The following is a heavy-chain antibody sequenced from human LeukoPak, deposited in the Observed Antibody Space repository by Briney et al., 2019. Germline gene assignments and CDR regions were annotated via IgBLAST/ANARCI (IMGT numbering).Heavy chain of an antibody. D-gene: IGHD2-21*01. CDR3: ARADLLDDAFDI. CDR1: GGSISSSSYY. V-gene: IGHV4-39*07. CDR2: IYYSGST. J-gene: IGHJ3*02. Sequence: SETLSLTCTVSGGSISSSSYYWGWIRQPPGKGLEWIGSIYYSGSTYYNPSLKSRVTISVDTSKNQFSLKLSSVTAADTAVYYCARADLLDDAFDIWGQGTMVTVSS.